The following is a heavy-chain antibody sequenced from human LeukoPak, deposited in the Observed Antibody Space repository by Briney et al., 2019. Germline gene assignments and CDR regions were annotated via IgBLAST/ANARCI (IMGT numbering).Heavy chain of an antibody. CDR1: GGTFSSYA. V-gene: IGHV7-4-1*02. CDR2: INTNTGNP. J-gene: IGHJ4*02. CDR3: ARTYYDFWSGYSYDY. Sequence: ASVKVSCKASGGTFSSYAISWVRQAPGQGLEWMGWINTNTGNPTCAQGFTGRFVFSLDTSVSTAYLQISSLKAEDTAVYYCARTYYDFWSGYSYDYWGQGTLVTVSS. D-gene: IGHD3-3*01.